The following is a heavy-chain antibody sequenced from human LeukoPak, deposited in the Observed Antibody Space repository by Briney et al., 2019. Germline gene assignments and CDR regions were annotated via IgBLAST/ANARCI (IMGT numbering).Heavy chain of an antibody. CDR2: ISASGATT. Sequence: GGSLRLSCAASGFTFSKSDMIWVRQAPGKGQEWVSIISASGATTFYADSVRGRFTISRDNSENTLYLELNSLRDEDTAMYHCAKKGTSWSPRFDPWGQGILVTVSS. J-gene: IGHJ5*02. CDR3: AKKGTSWSPRFDP. CDR1: GFTFSKSD. D-gene: IGHD6-13*01. V-gene: IGHV3-23*01.